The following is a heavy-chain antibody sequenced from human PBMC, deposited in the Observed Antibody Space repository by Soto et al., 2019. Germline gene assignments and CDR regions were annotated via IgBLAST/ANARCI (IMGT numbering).Heavy chain of an antibody. CDR1: GFTFSSYA. V-gene: IGHV3-23*01. CDR3: AKDGETYDYIWGSYGGIDY. Sequence: EVQLLESGGGLVQPGGSLRLSCAASGFTFSSYAMSWVRQAPGKGLEWVPAISGSGGSTYYADSVKGRFTISRDNSKNTLYLQMNSLRAEDTAVYYCAKDGETYDYIWGSYGGIDYWGQGTLVTVSS. D-gene: IGHD3-16*01. CDR2: ISGSGGST. J-gene: IGHJ4*02.